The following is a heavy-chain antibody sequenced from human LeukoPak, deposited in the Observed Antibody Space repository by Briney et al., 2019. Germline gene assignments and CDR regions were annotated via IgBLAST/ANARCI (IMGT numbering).Heavy chain of an antibody. CDR3: ARHWDSSAYLNWFDP. CDR2: IYYSGST. J-gene: IGHJ5*02. D-gene: IGHD3-22*01. Sequence: SETLSLTCTVSGGSISSYYWSWIRQPPGKGLEWIGYIYYSGSTNYNPSLKSRVTISVDTSKNQFSLKLSSVTAAGTAMYYCARHWDSSAYLNWFDPWGQGTLVSVSS. CDR1: GGSISSYY. V-gene: IGHV4-59*08.